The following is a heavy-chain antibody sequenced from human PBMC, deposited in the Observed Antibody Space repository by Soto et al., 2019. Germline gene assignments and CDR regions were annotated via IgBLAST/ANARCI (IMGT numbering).Heavy chain of an antibody. Sequence: EVQLVESGGGLVKPGGSLRLSCAASGFTFSSYSMNWVRQAPGKGLEWVSSISSSSSYIYYADSVKGRFTISRDNAKNSLYLQMNSLRAEDTAVYYCARRAARPLYYYYYMDVWGKGTTVTVSS. J-gene: IGHJ6*03. D-gene: IGHD6-6*01. V-gene: IGHV3-21*01. CDR3: ARRAARPLYYYYYMDV. CDR1: GFTFSSYS. CDR2: ISSSSSYI.